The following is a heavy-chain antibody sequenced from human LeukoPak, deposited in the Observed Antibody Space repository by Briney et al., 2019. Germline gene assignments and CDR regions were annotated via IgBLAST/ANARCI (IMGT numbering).Heavy chain of an antibody. D-gene: IGHD3-3*01. CDR2: INDSGST. CDR1: GGSFSDYY. J-gene: IGHJ4*02. V-gene: IGHV4-34*01. CDR3: AREDTIFGVVIPFDY. Sequence: SETLSLTCAVYGGSFSDYYWSWIRQPPGKGLEWIGEINDSGSTKYNPSLKSRVTISIDTSKNQFSLKLSSVTAADTAVYYCAREDTIFGVVIPFDYWGQGTLVTVSS.